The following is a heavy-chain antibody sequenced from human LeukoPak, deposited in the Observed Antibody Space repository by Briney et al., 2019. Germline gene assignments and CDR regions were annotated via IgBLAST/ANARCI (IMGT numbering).Heavy chain of an antibody. D-gene: IGHD2/OR15-2a*01. V-gene: IGHV3-7*01. J-gene: IGHJ4*02. Sequence: PGGSLRLSCAASGFTFSSHWMSWVRQAPGKGLEWVANIEQGGSEKHYVASVKGRFTISRDNARSSSYLQMSSLRAEDTAVYYCARLSRTSVFDYWGQGILVTVSS. CDR1: GFTFSSHW. CDR2: IEQGGSEK. CDR3: ARLSRTSVFDY.